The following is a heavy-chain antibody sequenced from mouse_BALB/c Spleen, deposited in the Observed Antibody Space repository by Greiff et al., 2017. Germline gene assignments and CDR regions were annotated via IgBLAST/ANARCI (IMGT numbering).Heavy chain of an antibody. CDR1: GFTFSSYG. Sequence: EVHLVESGGGLVQPGGSLKLSCAASGFTFSSYGMSWVRQTPDKRLELVATINSNGGSTYYPDSVRGRFTISRDNAKNTLYLQMSSLKSEDTAMYYCARDTPYFLFDYWGQGTTLTVSS. CDR2: INSNGGST. V-gene: IGHV5-6-3*01. CDR3: ARDTPYFLFDY. J-gene: IGHJ2*01. D-gene: IGHD1-1*01.